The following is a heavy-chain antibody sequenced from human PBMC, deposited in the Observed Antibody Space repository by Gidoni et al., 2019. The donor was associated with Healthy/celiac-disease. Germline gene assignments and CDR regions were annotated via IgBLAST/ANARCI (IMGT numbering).Heavy chain of an antibody. Sequence: EVQLVESGGGLVQPGGSLSLSCSASGFTFSSYAMHWVRQAPGKGLEYVSAISSNGGSTYYADSVKGRFTISRDNSKNTLYLQMSSLRAEDTAVYYCVKGGYSYAFGAFDIWGQGTMVTVSS. D-gene: IGHD5-18*01. CDR1: GFTFSSYA. V-gene: IGHV3-64D*09. CDR2: ISSNGGST. CDR3: VKGGYSYAFGAFDI. J-gene: IGHJ3*02.